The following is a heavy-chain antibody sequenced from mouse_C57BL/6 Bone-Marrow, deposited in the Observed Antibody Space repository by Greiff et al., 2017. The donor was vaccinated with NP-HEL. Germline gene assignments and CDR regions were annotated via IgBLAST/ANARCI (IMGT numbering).Heavy chain of an antibody. CDR3: AREGDTVVAPNY. V-gene: IGHV1-64*01. Sequence: QVQLQQSGAELVKPGDSVKLSCKASGYTFTSYWMHWVKQRPGQGLEWIGMIHPNSGSTNYNEKFKSKATLTVDKSSSTAYMQLSSLTSEDSAVYYCAREGDTVVAPNYWGQGTTLTVSS. J-gene: IGHJ2*01. CDR2: IHPNSGST. D-gene: IGHD1-1*01. CDR1: GYTFTSYW.